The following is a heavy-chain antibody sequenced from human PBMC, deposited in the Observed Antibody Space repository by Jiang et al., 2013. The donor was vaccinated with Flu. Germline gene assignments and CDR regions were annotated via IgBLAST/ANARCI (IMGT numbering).Heavy chain of an antibody. CDR2: ISVYKGNT. J-gene: IGHJ4*02. V-gene: IGHV1-18*01. CDR1: GYRFTSYG. D-gene: IGHD5-24*01. Sequence: SGAEVKKPGASVKVSCKASGYRFTSYGISWVRQAPGQGLQWVGWISVYKGNTNYAQKFQGRVTMTTDTSTSTAYMELRSLRSDDTAVYYCARDSTWPYWGQGTLVTVSS. CDR3: ARDSTWPY.